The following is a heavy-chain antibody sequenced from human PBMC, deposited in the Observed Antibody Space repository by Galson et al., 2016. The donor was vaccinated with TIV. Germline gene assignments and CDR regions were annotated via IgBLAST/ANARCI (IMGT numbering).Heavy chain of an antibody. CDR1: EFTFSNYA. J-gene: IGHJ6*02. CDR3: AKGGSGNYWDYGMDL. D-gene: IGHD3-10*01. CDR2: ISVSGGST. V-gene: IGHV3-23*01. Sequence: SLRLSCAASEFTFSNYAMNWVRQAPGKGLEWVSAISVSGGSTYYADSVKGRFTVSRDNSKNTLYLQMISLRAEDTALYYCAKGGSGNYWDYGMDLWGQGTTVTVPS.